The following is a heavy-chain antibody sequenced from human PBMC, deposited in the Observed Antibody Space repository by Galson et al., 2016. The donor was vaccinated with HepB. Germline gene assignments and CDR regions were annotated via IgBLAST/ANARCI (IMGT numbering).Heavy chain of an antibody. CDR1: GFTFDDYT. Sequence: SLRLSCAASGFTFDDYTMHWVRQAPGKGLEWVSLKSWDGRSQDYAGSVKGRFTISRDNRKNSLYLQMNSLRSEDTALYYCGKDWGSLWESSGKGMDVWGQGTTVTVSS. J-gene: IGHJ6*02. CDR3: GKDWGSLWESSGKGMDV. V-gene: IGHV3-43*01. D-gene: IGHD3-10*01. CDR2: KSWDGRSQ.